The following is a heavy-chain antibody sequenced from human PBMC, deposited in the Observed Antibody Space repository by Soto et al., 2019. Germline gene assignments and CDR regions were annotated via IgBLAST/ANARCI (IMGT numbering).Heavy chain of an antibody. J-gene: IGHJ5*02. CDR3: ATQEVGGSYVYTFDP. CDR2: IYYSGST. D-gene: IGHD1-26*01. CDR1: GGSISSSNYY. V-gene: IGHV4-39*01. Sequence: QLQLQESGPGLVKPSETLSLTCTVSGGSISSSNYYWGWIRQPPGKGLEWIGSIYYSGSTYYNPSHQGRVTXPXXXSXYQSPRKLSSVTAADTAVYYCATQEVGGSYVYTFDPWGQGTLVTVSS.